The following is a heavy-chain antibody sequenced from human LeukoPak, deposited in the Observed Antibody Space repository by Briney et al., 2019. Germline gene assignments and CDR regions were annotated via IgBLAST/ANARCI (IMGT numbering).Heavy chain of an antibody. CDR3: AKQSEYSSSSGAFDY. D-gene: IGHD6-6*01. Sequence: TGGSLRLSCAASGFTFDDYAMHWVRHAPGKGLEWVSGISWNSGSIGYADSVKGRFTISRDNAKNSLYLQMNSLRAEDMALYYCAKQSEYSSSSGAFDYWGQGTLVTVSS. V-gene: IGHV3-9*03. CDR2: ISWNSGSI. J-gene: IGHJ4*02. CDR1: GFTFDDYA.